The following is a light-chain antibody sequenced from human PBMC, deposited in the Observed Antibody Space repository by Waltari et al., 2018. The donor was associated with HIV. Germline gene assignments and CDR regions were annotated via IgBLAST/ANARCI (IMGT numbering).Light chain of an antibody. CDR3: AAWDDSLNGPV. V-gene: IGLV1-44*01. CDR2: SNN. Sequence: QSVLTQPPSASGTPGQRVTISCSGSSSNIRSNSVNWYQQLPGTAPKLLIYSNNRRPSAVPYRCSGAKSGTSASLAISGLQSEDEADYYCAAWDDSLNGPVFGGGTKLTVL. CDR1: SSNIRSNS. J-gene: IGLJ2*01.